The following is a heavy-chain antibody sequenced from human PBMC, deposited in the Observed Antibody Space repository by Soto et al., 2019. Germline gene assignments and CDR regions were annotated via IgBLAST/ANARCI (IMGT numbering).Heavy chain of an antibody. J-gene: IGHJ5*02. V-gene: IGHV3-33*01. CDR1: GFTFSSYG. CDR3: ARGVLGYCSGGSCYRHWFDP. D-gene: IGHD2-15*01. Sequence: GGSLRLSCAASGFTFSSYGMHWVRQPPDKGLEWVAVIWYDGSNKYYADSVKVRFTISRDNSKNTLYLQMNSLRAEDTAVYYCARGVLGYCSGGSCYRHWFDPWGQGTLVTVSS. CDR2: IWYDGSNK.